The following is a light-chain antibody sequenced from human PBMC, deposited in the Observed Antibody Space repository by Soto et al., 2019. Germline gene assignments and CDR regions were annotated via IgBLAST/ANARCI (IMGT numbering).Light chain of an antibody. J-gene: IGLJ1*01. CDR3: ATWDDILSAAG. Sequence: QSVLTQPPSVSAAPGQTVTISCSGTSSNIGNNYVSWYQHLPGTAPKLLISDNNNRPSGIPDRFSGSKSGTSATLAITGLQTGEEADYYCATWDDILSAAGFGPGTKVAVL. V-gene: IGLV1-51*01. CDR1: SSNIGNNY. CDR2: DNN.